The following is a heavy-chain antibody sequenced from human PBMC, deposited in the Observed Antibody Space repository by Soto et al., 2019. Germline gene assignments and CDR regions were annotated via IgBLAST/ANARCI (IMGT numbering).Heavy chain of an antibody. Sequence: PSQTLALPCGISGDSVFSNSSAWNFIRQSPSRGLEWLGRTYYRSKWYNDYAVSVKSRITINPDTSKNQFSLQLNSVTPEDTAVYYCARGQQLEHYYYYYGMDVWGQGTTVTVSS. CDR1: GDSVFSNSSA. J-gene: IGHJ6*02. D-gene: IGHD6-13*01. V-gene: IGHV6-1*01. CDR3: ARGQQLEHYYYYYGMDV. CDR2: TYYRSKWYN.